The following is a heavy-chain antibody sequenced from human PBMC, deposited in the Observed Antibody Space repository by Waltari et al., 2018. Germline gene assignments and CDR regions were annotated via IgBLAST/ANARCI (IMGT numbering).Heavy chain of an antibody. J-gene: IGHJ4*02. CDR2: AIPVIDIT. CDR1: VGSFNNAA. V-gene: IGHV1-69*10. D-gene: IGHD6-19*01. Sequence: QVQLGQSGADVQTPGASVKVSRKVSVGSFNNAAFRWVRQAPGQGLEWRGGAIPVIDITNYAQKLLGRLSITADKSTNTVYMELQSLTSDDTAIYYCAKDPLKQWLVGDSWGQGTPVTVSS. CDR3: AKDPLKQWLVGDS.